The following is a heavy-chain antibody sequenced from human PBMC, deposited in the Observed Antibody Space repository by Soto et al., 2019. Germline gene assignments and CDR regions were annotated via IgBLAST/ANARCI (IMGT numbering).Heavy chain of an antibody. Sequence: QVQLVQSGAEVKKPGSSVKVSCKASGGTFSSYAISWVRQAPGQGLEWMGGIIPIFGTADYAQKFQGRVTITADESTSTAYMELSTLRSEDTAVYYCASHGGSAPEGRYCYGMDGWGQGTTVTVSS. D-gene: IGHD2-15*01. V-gene: IGHV1-69*12. CDR1: GGTFSSYA. CDR2: IIPIFGTA. J-gene: IGHJ6*02. CDR3: ASHGGSAPEGRYCYGMDG.